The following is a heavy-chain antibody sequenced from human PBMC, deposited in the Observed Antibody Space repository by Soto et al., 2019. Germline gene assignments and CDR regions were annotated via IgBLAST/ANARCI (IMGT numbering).Heavy chain of an antibody. CDR1: GFTFSSYW. Sequence: EVQLVESGGGLVQPGGSLRLSCAASGFTFSSYWMHWVRQAPGKGLVWVSRINSDGSSPSYADSVKGRFTISRDNAKNTLYLPMNRLRAEDTAVYYCARERGKAAAVHFDYWGQGTLVTVSS. J-gene: IGHJ4*02. CDR3: ARERGKAAAVHFDY. CDR2: INSDGSSP. V-gene: IGHV3-74*01. D-gene: IGHD6-13*01.